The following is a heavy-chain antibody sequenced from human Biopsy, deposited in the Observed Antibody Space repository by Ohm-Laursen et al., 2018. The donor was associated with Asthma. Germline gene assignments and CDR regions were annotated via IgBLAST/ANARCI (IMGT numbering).Heavy chain of an antibody. Sequence: SVKVSCKISGYSLTDLSMHWVRQAPGQGLERMGGHDHEEGGTVNARRFQGRVTMTEDTSTDTAYMELSSLSSDDTAVYYCASDFPKDYVRYNFQFWGQGTLVTVAS. D-gene: IGHD4-17*01. V-gene: IGHV1-24*01. CDR1: GYSLTDLS. CDR3: ASDFPKDYVRYNFQF. CDR2: HDHEEGGT. J-gene: IGHJ4*02.